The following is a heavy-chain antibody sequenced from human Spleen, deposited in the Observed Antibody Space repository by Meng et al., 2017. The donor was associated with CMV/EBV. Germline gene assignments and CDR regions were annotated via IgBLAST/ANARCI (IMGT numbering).Heavy chain of an antibody. D-gene: IGHD3-9*01. CDR1: GFTFSGSA. V-gene: IGHV3-73*01. Sequence: GGSLRLSCAASGFTFSGSAMHWVRQASGKGLEWVGRIRSKANSYATAYAASVKGRFTISRDDSKNTAYLQMNSLKTEDTAVYYCATERYNLADYDILTGYANYYYYGMDVWGQGTTVTVSS. CDR2: IRSKANSYAT. J-gene: IGHJ6*02. CDR3: ATERYNLADYDILTGYANYYYYGMDV.